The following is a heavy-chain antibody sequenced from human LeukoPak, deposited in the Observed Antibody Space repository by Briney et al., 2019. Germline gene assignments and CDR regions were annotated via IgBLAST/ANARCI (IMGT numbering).Heavy chain of an antibody. V-gene: IGHV3-64*01. Sequence: GGSLRLSCAASGFTFSSYAMHWVRQAPGKGLEYVSAISSNGGSTYYANSVKGRFAISRDNSKNTLYLQMGSLRAGDMAVYYCASGSRGIAAYWGQGTLVTVSS. D-gene: IGHD6-13*01. CDR1: GFTFSSYA. CDR3: ASGSRGIAAY. CDR2: ISSNGGST. J-gene: IGHJ4*02.